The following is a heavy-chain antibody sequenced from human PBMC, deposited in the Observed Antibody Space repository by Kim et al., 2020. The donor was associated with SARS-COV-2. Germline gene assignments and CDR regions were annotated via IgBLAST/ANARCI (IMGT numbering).Heavy chain of an antibody. CDR1: GGTFSSYA. V-gene: IGHV1-69*13. CDR2: IIPIFGTA. CDR3: ASQKGSRWWFDP. J-gene: IGHJ5*02. Sequence: SVKVSCKASGGTFSSYAISWVRQAPGQGLEWMGGIIPIFGTANYAQKFQGRVTITADESTSTAYMELSSLRSEDTAVYYCASQKGSRWWFDPWGQGTLVTVSS. D-gene: IGHD1-26*01.